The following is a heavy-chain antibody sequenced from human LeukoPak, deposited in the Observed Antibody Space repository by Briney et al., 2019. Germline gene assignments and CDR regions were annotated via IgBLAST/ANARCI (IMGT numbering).Heavy chain of an antibody. V-gene: IGHV3-21*01. CDR3: VRIPNSANFPNWFDP. CDR1: GFTFSSST. Sequence: GGSLRLSCAASGFTFSSSTMNWVRQAPGKGLEWVSSISSRNFVYYADSVKGRFTISRDNAKSSLYLQMNSPRDDDTAVYYCVRIPNSANFPNWFDPWGQGTLVTVSS. D-gene: IGHD2/OR15-2a*01. CDR2: ISSRNFV. J-gene: IGHJ5*02.